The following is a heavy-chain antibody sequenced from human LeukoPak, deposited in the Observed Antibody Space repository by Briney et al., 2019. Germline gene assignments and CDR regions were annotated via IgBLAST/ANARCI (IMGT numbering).Heavy chain of an antibody. D-gene: IGHD6-13*01. CDR3: AKGQTASGHFDY. V-gene: IGHV3-23*01. CDR2: IRGSGGST. CDR1: GFTFNNYA. J-gene: IGHJ4*02. Sequence: GGSLRLSCAASGFTFNNYAMSWVRQAPGKGLEWVSTIRGSGGSTDYADSVQGRFTISRDKSKNTLYLQMDSLRADDTAVYYCAKGQTASGHFDYWGQGTLVTVFS.